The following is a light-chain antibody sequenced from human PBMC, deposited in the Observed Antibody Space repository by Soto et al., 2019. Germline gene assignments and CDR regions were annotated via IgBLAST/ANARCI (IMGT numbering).Light chain of an antibody. CDR1: SSDVGAYNY. CDR2: EVT. V-gene: IGLV2-14*01. Sequence: QSVLTQPASVSGSPGQSITISCTGTSSDVGAYNYVSWYQHHPGKVPKLLIYEVTNRPSGVSDRFSGSKSGNTASLTISGLQAEDDADYYCSSKRDSISLFLFGTGKMVNVL. CDR3: SSKRDSISLFL. J-gene: IGLJ1*01.